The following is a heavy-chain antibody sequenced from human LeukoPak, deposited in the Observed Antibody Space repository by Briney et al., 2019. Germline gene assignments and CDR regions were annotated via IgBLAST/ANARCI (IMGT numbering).Heavy chain of an antibody. V-gene: IGHV4-39*01. D-gene: IGHD3-22*01. J-gene: IGHJ4*02. Sequence: SETLSLTCNVSGGSISSSSYYWGWIRQPAGKGLEWVGTIYYSGNTYYNPSLKRRATISVDTSKNQFSLKLTSVTAADTAVYYCTCGYYSRGDYWGQGTLVTVSS. CDR3: TCGYYSRGDY. CDR2: IYYSGNT. CDR1: GGSISSSSYY.